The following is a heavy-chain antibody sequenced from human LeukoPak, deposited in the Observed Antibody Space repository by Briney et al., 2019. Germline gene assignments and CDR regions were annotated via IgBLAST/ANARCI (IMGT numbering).Heavy chain of an antibody. CDR1: GFTFCSYA. J-gene: IGHJ6*04. CDR2: ISSNGGST. V-gene: IGHV3-64D*06. Sequence: GGSLRLSCSASGFTFCSYAMHWVRQAPGKGLEYVSDISSNGGSTYYADSVKGRFTISRDNSKNTLYLQMSSLRAEDTAVYYCVKEWYCSSTSCYIMDVWGKGTRSPSPQ. CDR3: VKEWYCSSTSCYIMDV. D-gene: IGHD2-2*02.